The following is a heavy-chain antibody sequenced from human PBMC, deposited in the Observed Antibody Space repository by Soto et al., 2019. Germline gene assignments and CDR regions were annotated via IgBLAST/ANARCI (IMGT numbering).Heavy chain of an antibody. D-gene: IGHD3-22*01. CDR2: ISSSSSYI. V-gene: IGHV3-21*01. Sequence: GGSLRLSCAASGFTFSSYSMNWVRQAPGKGLEWVSSISSSSSYIYYADSVKGRFTISRDNAKNSLYLQMNSLRAEDTAVYYCARDPTRTEVVVITSQFDYWGQGTLVTVSS. J-gene: IGHJ4*02. CDR3: ARDPTRTEVVVITSQFDY. CDR1: GFTFSSYS.